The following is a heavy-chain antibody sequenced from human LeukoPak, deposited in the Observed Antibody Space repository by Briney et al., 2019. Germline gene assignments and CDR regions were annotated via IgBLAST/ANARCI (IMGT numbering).Heavy chain of an antibody. CDR3: AKDSLLSGRVDYYYGMDV. CDR2: FSDSGGTT. D-gene: IGHD1-26*01. J-gene: IGHJ6*02. V-gene: IGHV3-23*01. CDR1: GFTFRNYA. Sequence: GGSLRLSCAASGFTFRNYAMNWVRQTPGKGLEWVSGFSDSGGTTYYADSVKGRFTISGDNSKNTLYLQMNSLKAEDTAVYYCAKDSLLSGRVDYYYGMDVWGQGTTVTVSS.